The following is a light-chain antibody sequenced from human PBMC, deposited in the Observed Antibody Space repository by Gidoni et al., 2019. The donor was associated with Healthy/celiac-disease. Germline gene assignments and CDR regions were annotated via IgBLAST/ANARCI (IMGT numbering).Light chain of an antibody. CDR3: QQYNNWPRTT. J-gene: IGKJ4*01. CDR1: QSVSSN. CDR2: CAS. V-gene: IGKV3-15*01. Sequence: EIVMTQSPATLSVSPGERATLTCSASQSVSSNLAWYQQKPGQAPRLLLYCASTSATGIPARFSGSGSWTEFTLPISSLQSEDFAVYYCQQYNNWPRTTFXGXTKVEIK.